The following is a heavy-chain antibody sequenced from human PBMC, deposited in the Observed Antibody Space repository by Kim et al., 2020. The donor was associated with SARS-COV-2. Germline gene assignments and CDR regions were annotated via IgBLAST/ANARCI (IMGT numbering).Heavy chain of an antibody. D-gene: IGHD1-1*01. CDR3: ARGGYGGQLGY. V-gene: IGHV3-11*05. J-gene: IGHJ4*02. CDR1: GFTFSDYY. CDR2: ISSSSSYT. Sequence: GGSLRHSCAASGFTFSDYYMSWIRQAPGKGLEWVSYISSSSSYTNYADSVKGRFTISRDNAKNSLYLQMNALRAEDTAVYYCARGGYGGQLGYWGQGTLVTVSS.